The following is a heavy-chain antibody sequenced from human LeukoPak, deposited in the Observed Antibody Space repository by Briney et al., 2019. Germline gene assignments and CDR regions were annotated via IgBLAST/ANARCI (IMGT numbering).Heavy chain of an antibody. CDR1: GYTFTDYY. CDR2: INPNDGDT. CDR3: ARANFLYCSSSTCLFDY. V-gene: IGHV1-2*02. Sequence: ASVKVSCKASGYTFTDYYMHWVRQAPGQGFEWMGWINPNDGDTNYAQKFQGRVTMTRDTSISTAHMEVSRLRSDDTAVYYCARANFLYCSSSTCLFDYWGQGTLVSVSS. J-gene: IGHJ4*02. D-gene: IGHD2-2*01.